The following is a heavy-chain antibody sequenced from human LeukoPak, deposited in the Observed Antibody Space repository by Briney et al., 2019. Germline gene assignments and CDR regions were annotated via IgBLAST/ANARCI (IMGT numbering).Heavy chain of an antibody. CDR3: ARDLGLYWYFDL. Sequence: GGSLRLSCAASGFTFSSYYMSWVRQIPGKGLEWLSVIYSGGSTYYADSVKGRSTISRDNSKNTLYLQMNSLRAEDTAVYYCARDLGLYWYFDLWGRGTLVTVSS. J-gene: IGHJ2*01. CDR1: GFTFSSYY. D-gene: IGHD7-27*01. CDR2: IYSGGST. V-gene: IGHV3-66*01.